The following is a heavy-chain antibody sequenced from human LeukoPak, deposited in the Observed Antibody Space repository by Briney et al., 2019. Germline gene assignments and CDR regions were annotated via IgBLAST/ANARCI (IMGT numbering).Heavy chain of an antibody. Sequence: PGGSLRLSCAASGFTFSNFGMHWVRQSPGKGLEWVSFLRYDGNKKFYADSVKGRFTISRDNSMSTMWLQMDSLQVDDTGVYYCARAAGEGLRFLELLSYYANMDVWGKGTTVTVSS. D-gene: IGHD3-3*01. CDR3: ARAAGEGLRFLELLSYYANMDV. CDR1: GFTFSNFG. CDR2: LRYDGNKK. J-gene: IGHJ6*03. V-gene: IGHV3-30*02.